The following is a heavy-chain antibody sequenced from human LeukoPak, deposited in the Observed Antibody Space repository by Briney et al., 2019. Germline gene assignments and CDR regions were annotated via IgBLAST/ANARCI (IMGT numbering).Heavy chain of an antibody. CDR3: ARGVGYCSGGSCSVPEF. D-gene: IGHD2-15*01. J-gene: IGHJ4*02. Sequence: SETLSLTCAVYGGSFSGYYWSWIRQPPGKGLEWIGEINHSGSTNYNPSLKSRVTISVDTSKNQFSLKLSSVTAAGTAVYYCARGVGYCSGGSCSVPEFWGRGTLVTVSS. V-gene: IGHV4-34*01. CDR1: GGSFSGYY. CDR2: INHSGST.